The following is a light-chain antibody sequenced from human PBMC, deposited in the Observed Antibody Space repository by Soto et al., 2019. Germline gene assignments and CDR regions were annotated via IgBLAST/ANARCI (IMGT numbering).Light chain of an antibody. CDR1: QGIANR. CDR2: AAS. J-gene: IGKJ2*02. CDR3: QQADSFPRT. Sequence: DIQMTQSPSSVSAFVGERVTITCRASQGIANRLAWYQQKPGKAPELLIYAASTLQHGVPSRFSGSGSGTDFTLAISSLQPEDFATYFCQQADSFPRTVGQGTKLEIK. V-gene: IGKV1-12*01.